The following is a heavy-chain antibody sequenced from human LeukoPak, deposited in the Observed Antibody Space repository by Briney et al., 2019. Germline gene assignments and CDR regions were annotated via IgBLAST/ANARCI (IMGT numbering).Heavy chain of an antibody. V-gene: IGHV3-11*01. CDR2: ISSSGSTI. CDR1: GFTFSDYY. Sequence: PGGSLRLSCAASGFTFSDYYVSWIRQAPGKGLEWVSYISSSGSTIYYADSVKGRFTISRDNAKNSLYLQMNSLRAEDTAVYYCARDRSHPLYDTTGYFAKWFDPWGQGTLVTVSS. CDR3: ARDRSHPLYDTTGYFAKWFDP. J-gene: IGHJ5*02. D-gene: IGHD3-22*01.